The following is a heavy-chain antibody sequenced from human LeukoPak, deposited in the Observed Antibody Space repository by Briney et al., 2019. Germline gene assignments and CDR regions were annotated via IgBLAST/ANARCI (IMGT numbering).Heavy chain of an antibody. J-gene: IGHJ4*02. D-gene: IGHD5-24*01. CDR2: ISQSEGT. CDR1: VGSFSGYY. Sequence: SETLSLTCAVNVGSFSGYYCNWFRQPPGKGLEWIGEISQSEGTNYNPSLKSRLTLSLDTSKDQFSLKLISVTAADTGVYYCARGTDSYKGGVDWGQGALVTVSS. V-gene: IGHV4-34*01. CDR3: ARGTDSYKGGVD.